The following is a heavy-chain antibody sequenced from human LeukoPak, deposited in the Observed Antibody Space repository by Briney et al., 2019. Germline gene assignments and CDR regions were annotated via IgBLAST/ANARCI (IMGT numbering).Heavy chain of an antibody. J-gene: IGHJ4*02. CDR3: ARDVSRYHYYDSSGFPLM. CDR2: ISGSASYI. V-gene: IGHV3-21*01. Sequence: GGSLRLSCAASGFSFSSFSMHWVRQAPGKGLEWVSSISGSASYIYYADSVRGRFTISRDNAKNSLHLQMNSLRAEDTAVYYCARDVSRYHYYDSSGFPLMGGQGTLVTVSS. CDR1: GFSFSSFS. D-gene: IGHD3-22*01.